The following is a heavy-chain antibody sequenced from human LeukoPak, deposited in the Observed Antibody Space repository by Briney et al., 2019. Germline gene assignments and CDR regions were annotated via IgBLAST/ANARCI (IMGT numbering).Heavy chain of an antibody. J-gene: IGHJ4*02. CDR1: GFTFGNNW. Sequence: GGSLRLPCAASGFTFGNNWMSWVRQAPGKGLEWVANIKQDGSEKYYVDSVKGRFTISRDNARNSLYLQMNSLRAEDTAVYYCTREARVSHYWGQGTLVTVSS. CDR2: IKQDGSEK. V-gene: IGHV3-7*01. CDR3: TREARVSHY. D-gene: IGHD5/OR15-5a*01.